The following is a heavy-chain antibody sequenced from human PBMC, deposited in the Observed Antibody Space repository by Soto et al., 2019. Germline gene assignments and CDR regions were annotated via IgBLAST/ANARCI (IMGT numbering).Heavy chain of an antibody. CDR2: IYYSGST. CDR3: ATHTAMVPYYFDY. V-gene: IGHV4-39*01. J-gene: IGHJ4*02. CDR1: GGSISSSSYY. D-gene: IGHD5-18*01. Sequence: QLQLQESGPGLVKPSETLSLTCTVSGGSISSSSYYWGWIRQPPGKGLEWIGSIYYSGSTYYNPSLKSRVTIAVDTSKNQFSLKLSSVTAADTAVYYCATHTAMVPYYFDYWGQGTLVTVSS.